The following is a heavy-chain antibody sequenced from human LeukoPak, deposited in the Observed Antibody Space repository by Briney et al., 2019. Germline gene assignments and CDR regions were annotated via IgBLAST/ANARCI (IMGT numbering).Heavy chain of an antibody. J-gene: IGHJ5*02. Sequence: KSSETLSLTCTVSGGSISSGSYYWSWIRQPAGKGLEWIGRIYTSGSTNYNPSLKSRVTISVDTSKNQFSLKLSSVTAADTAVYYCAREPAYYDILTGYSWFDPWGQGTLVTVSS. CDR3: AREPAYYDILTGYSWFDP. CDR2: IYTSGST. D-gene: IGHD3-9*01. V-gene: IGHV4-61*02. CDR1: GGSISSGSYY.